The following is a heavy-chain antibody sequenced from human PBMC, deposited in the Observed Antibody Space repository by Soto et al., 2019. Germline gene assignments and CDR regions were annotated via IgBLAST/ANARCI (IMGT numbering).Heavy chain of an antibody. J-gene: IGHJ6*03. CDR2: ISAYNGNT. D-gene: IGHD6-6*01. Sequence: GASVKVSCKASGYTFTSYGISWVRQAPGQGLEWMGWISAYNGNTNYAQKLQGRVTMTTDTSTSTAYMELRSLRSDDTAVYYCARSSSSRGGSNYYYYMDVWGKGTTVTVSS. CDR3: ARSSSSRGGSNYYYYMDV. CDR1: GYTFTSYG. V-gene: IGHV1-18*01.